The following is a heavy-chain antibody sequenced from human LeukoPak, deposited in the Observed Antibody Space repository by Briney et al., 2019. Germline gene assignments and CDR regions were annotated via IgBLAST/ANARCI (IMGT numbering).Heavy chain of an antibody. V-gene: IGHV1-2*06. CDR2: INPNSGGT. CDR3: ARSDYYDSSGYPDP. Sequence: GASVTVSCTASGYTFTGYYMHWARQAPGQGLEWMGRINPNSGGTNYAQKFQGRVTMTRDTSISTAYMELSRLRSDDTAVYYCARSDYYDSSGYPDPWGQGTLVTVSS. D-gene: IGHD3-22*01. J-gene: IGHJ5*02. CDR1: GYTFTGYY.